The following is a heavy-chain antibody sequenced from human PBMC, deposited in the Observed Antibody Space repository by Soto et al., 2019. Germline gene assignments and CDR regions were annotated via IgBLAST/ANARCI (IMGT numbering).Heavy chain of an antibody. J-gene: IGHJ3*02. CDR3: AKDQSIGVMTTVTKNAFDI. CDR2: ISGSGGST. D-gene: IGHD4-17*01. V-gene: IGHV3-23*01. CDR1: GFTFSSYA. Sequence: GGSLRLSCAASGFTFSSYAMSWVRQAPGKGLEWVSAISGSGGSTYYADSVKDRFTISRDNSKNTLYLQMNSLRAEDTAVYYCAKDQSIGVMTTVTKNAFDIWGQGTMVTVSS.